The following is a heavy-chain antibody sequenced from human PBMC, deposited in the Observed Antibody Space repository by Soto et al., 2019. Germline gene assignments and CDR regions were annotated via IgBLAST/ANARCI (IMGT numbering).Heavy chain of an antibody. V-gene: IGHV2-5*01. CDR1: GFSLSTSGVG. CDR2: IYWNDDK. J-gene: IGHJ3*02. CDR3: AHPTGNYYDTVHAFDI. Sequence: GSGPTLVNPTQTLTLTCTFSGFSLSTSGVGVGWIRQPPGKALEWLALIYWNDDKRYSPSLKSRLTITKDTSKNQVVLTMTNMDPVDTATYYCAHPTGNYYDTVHAFDIWGQGTMVTVSS. D-gene: IGHD3-22*01.